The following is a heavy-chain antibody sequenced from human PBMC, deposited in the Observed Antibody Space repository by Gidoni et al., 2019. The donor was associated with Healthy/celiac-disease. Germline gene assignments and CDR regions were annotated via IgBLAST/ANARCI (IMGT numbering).Heavy chain of an antibody. D-gene: IGHD6-13*01. CDR3: ARVGVAAAIDY. CDR1: GGSISSYY. CDR2: IYYSGST. Sequence: QVQLQESGPGLVKPSETLSLTCTVAGGSISSYYWSWIRHPPGKGLEWIGYIYYSGSTNYNPSLKSRVTISVDTSKNQFSLKLSSVTAADTAVYYCARVGVAAAIDYWGQGTLVTVSS. V-gene: IGHV4-59*01. J-gene: IGHJ4*02.